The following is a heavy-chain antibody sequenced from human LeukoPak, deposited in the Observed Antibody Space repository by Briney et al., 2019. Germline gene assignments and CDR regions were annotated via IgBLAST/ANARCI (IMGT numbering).Heavy chain of an antibody. CDR2: IYYSGST. V-gene: IGHV4-30-4*01. D-gene: IGHD3-22*01. CDR3: ARGYYDSSGYPGAFDI. Sequence: PSETLSLTCTVSGGSISSGDYYWSWIRQPPGKGLEWIGYIYYSGSTYYNPSLKSRVTISVDTSKNQFSLKLSSVTAADTAVYYCARGYYDSSGYPGAFDIWGQGTMVTVSS. CDR1: GGSISSGDYY. J-gene: IGHJ3*02.